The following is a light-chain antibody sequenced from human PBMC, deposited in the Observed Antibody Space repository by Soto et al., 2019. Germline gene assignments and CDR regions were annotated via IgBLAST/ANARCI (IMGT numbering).Light chain of an antibody. V-gene: IGLV2-14*02. CDR1: SSDVGSYNL. CDR3: SSYTSSSTHI. CDR2: EGT. Sequence: QSVLTQPASVSGSPGQSITISCTGTSSDVGSYNLVSWYQHHPGKAPKLIIYEGTKQPSGVSNRFSGSKSGNTASLTISGLQAEDEADYYCSSYTSSSTHIFGTGTKVTVL. J-gene: IGLJ1*01.